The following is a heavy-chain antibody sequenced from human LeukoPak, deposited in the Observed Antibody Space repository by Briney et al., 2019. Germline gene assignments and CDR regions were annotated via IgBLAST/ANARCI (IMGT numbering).Heavy chain of an antibody. V-gene: IGHV1-69*13. CDR1: GGTFSSYA. D-gene: IGHD2-2*02. J-gene: IGHJ6*03. CDR2: IIPIFGTA. Sequence: ASVKVSCKASGGTFSSYAISWVRQAPGQGLEWMGGIIPIFGTANYAQKFQGRVTITADESTSTAYMELSSLRSEDTAVYYCARAVGYCSSTSCYTVHYYMDVWGKGTTVTVSS. CDR3: ARAVGYCSSTSCYTVHYYMDV.